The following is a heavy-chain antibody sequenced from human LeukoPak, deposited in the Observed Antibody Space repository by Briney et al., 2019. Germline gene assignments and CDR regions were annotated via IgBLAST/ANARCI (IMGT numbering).Heavy chain of an antibody. V-gene: IGHV3-64*01. CDR1: GFTFSNFA. J-gene: IGHJ4*02. CDR3: ARGYYSSGNLYPLGNY. CDR2: ISSNGGST. Sequence: GGSLRLSCAASGFTFSNFAMQWVRQAPGKGLEYVSVISSNGGSTYYANSVKGRFTISRDNSKNTLYLQMGSLRAEDTALYFCARGYYSSGNLYPLGNYWRRGPLVTVSS. D-gene: IGHD3-10*01.